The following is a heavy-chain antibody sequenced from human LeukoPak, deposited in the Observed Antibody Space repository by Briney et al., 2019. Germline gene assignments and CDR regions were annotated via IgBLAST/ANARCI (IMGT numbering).Heavy chain of an antibody. CDR2: TNRRGDIT. CDR3: AELGITMIGGV. D-gene: IGHD3-10*02. J-gene: IGHJ6*04. V-gene: IGHV3-20*04. CDR1: GYTFGDYG. Sequence: GGSLRLSCAASGYTFGDYGMSWVRQVPGKGLEWVSGTNRRGDITGYADSVKGRFTISRDNAKNSLYLQMNSLRAEDTAVYYCAELGITMIGGVWGKGTTVTISS.